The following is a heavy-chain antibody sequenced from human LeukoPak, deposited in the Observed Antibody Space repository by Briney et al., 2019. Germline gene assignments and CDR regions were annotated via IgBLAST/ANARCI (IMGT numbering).Heavy chain of an antibody. J-gene: IGHJ4*02. V-gene: IGHV4-39*01. Sequence: SETLSLTCTVSGGSISSSSYSWGWIRQPPGKGLEWIGSIYYSGSTYYNPSLKSRVTISVDTSKNQFSLKLSSVTAADTAVYYCARKAYTAMAARHHTTLDYWGQGTLVTVSS. CDR1: GGSISSSSYS. D-gene: IGHD5-18*01. CDR3: ARKAYTAMAARHHTTLDY. CDR2: IYYSGST.